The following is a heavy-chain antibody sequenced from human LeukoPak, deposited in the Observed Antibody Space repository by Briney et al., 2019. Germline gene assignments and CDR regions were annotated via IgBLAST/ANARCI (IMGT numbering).Heavy chain of an antibody. CDR3: ARDMYYYDSSGYHHPFDY. V-gene: IGHV1-69*01. CDR1: GGTFSSYA. Sequence: SSVKVSCKASGGTFSSYAISWVRQAPGQGLEWMGGIIPIFGTANYAQKFQGRVTITADESTSTAYMGLSSLRSEDTAVYYCARDMYYYDSSGYHHPFDYWGQGTLVTVSS. D-gene: IGHD3-22*01. J-gene: IGHJ4*02. CDR2: IIPIFGTA.